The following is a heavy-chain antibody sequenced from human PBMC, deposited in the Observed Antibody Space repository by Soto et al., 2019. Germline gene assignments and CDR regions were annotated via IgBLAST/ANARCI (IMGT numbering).Heavy chain of an antibody. CDR1: GFTFSTYG. D-gene: IGHD1-1*01. V-gene: IGHV3-30*18. CDR3: AKSVYNWNDGFFDY. J-gene: IGHJ4*02. Sequence: QVQLVESGGGVVQPGRSLSLSCAASGFTFSTYGMHWVRQAPGKGLEWVAVISYDGVNKYYADSVKGRFTISRDNSKNTLYLQMNRLRAEDTAVYYCAKSVYNWNDGFFDYWGQGTLVTVSS. CDR2: ISYDGVNK.